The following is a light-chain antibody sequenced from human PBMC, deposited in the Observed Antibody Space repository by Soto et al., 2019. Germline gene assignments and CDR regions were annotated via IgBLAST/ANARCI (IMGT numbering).Light chain of an antibody. J-gene: IGLJ3*02. V-gene: IGLV2-8*01. CDR3: SSYAASNNFYFV. CDR2: EVT. CDR1: SSAVGGYNY. Sequence: QSVLTQPPSASGSPGQSVTISCTGTSSAVGGYNYVSWYQQYPGRAPKLMIYEVTKRPSGVPDRFSGSKSGNTASLTVSGLQAEDEADYYCSSYAASNNFYFVFGGGTKLTVL.